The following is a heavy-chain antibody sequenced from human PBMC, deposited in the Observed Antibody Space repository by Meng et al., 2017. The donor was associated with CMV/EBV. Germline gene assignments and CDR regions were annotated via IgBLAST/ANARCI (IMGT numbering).Heavy chain of an antibody. CDR3: ARDYVPAASTDAFDI. CDR2: IYYSGST. V-gene: IGHV4-39*07. J-gene: IGHJ3*02. CDR1: GGSISSSSYY. D-gene: IGHD2-2*01. Sequence: SETLSLTCTVSGGSISSSSYYWGWIRQPPGKGLEWIGSIYYSGSTYYNPSLKSRVTISVDTSKNQFSLKLSSVTAADTAVYYCARDYVPAASTDAFDIWGQGTMVPSPQ.